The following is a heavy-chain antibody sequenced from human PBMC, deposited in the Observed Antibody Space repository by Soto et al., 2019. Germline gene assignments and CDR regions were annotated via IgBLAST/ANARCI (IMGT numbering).Heavy chain of an antibody. Sequence: QVQLVESGGGVVQPGRSLRLSCAASGFTFSSYGMHWVRQAPGKGLEWVAVISYDGSNKYYADSVKGRFTISRDNSKNTLYLQMNSLRAEDTAVYYCAKEDGHYYYYGMDVWGQGTTVTVSS. V-gene: IGHV3-30*18. CDR2: ISYDGSNK. J-gene: IGHJ6*02. D-gene: IGHD4-17*01. CDR1: GFTFSSYG. CDR3: AKEDGHYYYYGMDV.